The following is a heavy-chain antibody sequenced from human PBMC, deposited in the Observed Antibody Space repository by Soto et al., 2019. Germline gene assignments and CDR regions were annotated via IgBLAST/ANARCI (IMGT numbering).Heavy chain of an antibody. CDR1: GFTFDEYV. Sequence: EVKLVESGGGLVQPGRSLRLSCAGAGFTFDEYVMNWVRQAPGKGLEWVSGLSWNSGSIGDADSVKGRFTISRDNAKNSLYLHMNTLRAEDTALYYCSNGAQGALDAFDILGQGTMVTVSS. J-gene: IGHJ3*02. D-gene: IGHD3-16*01. V-gene: IGHV3-9*01. CDR3: SNGAQGALDAFDI. CDR2: LSWNSGSI.